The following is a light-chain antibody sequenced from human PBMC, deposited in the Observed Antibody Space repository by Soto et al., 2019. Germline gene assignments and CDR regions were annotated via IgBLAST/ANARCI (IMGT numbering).Light chain of an antibody. Sequence: QSALTQPRSVSGSPGQSVTISCTGTSSDVGGYDYVSWYQQHPGKAPKVMIYDVIKRPSGVPDRFSGSKSGNTASLTISGLQAEDEADYYCCSYAGSSPYVFGTGTKLTVL. CDR1: SSDVGGYDY. J-gene: IGLJ1*01. CDR2: DVI. CDR3: CSYAGSSPYV. V-gene: IGLV2-11*01.